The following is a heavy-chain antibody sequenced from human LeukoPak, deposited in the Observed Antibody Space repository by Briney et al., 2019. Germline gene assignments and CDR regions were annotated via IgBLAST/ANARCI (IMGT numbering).Heavy chain of an antibody. J-gene: IGHJ3*02. CDR3: AGTLYSGYGLGSLGAFDI. Sequence: GGSLRLSCAASGFTVSSNYMSWVRQAPGKGLEWVSVMYSGGGTYYADSVKGRFTISRDNSKNTLYLQMNNLRAEDTAVYYCAGTLYSGYGLGSLGAFDIWGQGTMVSVSS. CDR2: MYSGGGT. D-gene: IGHD5-12*01. CDR1: GFTVSSNY. V-gene: IGHV3-53*01.